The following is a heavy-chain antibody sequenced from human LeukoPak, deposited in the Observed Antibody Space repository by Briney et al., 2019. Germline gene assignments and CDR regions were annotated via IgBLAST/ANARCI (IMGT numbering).Heavy chain of an antibody. V-gene: IGHV1-18*01. J-gene: IGHJ3*02. CDR2: ISAYNGNT. CDR3: ARAPEYSSSWPI. Sequence: ASVKVFCKAPGYTFTSYGISWVRQAPGQGLEWMGWISAYNGNTNYAQKLQGRVTMTTDTSTSTAYMELRSLRSDDTAVYYCARAPEYSSSWPIWGQGTMVTVSS. CDR1: GYTFTSYG. D-gene: IGHD6-13*01.